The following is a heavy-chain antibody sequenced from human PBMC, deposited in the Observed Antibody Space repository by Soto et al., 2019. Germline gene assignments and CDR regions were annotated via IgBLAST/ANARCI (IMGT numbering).Heavy chain of an antibody. D-gene: IGHD3-3*01. J-gene: IGHJ6*02. V-gene: IGHV3-48*02. CDR2: ISSDSRTI. CDR1: GFSLSDYG. Sequence: VGSLRLSCVASGFSLSDYGVNWVRQAPGKGLEWVSFISSDSRTIYYADSVEGRFTVSRDNARNSVSLQMDSLRDEDAAVYYCARIKLVEWFFINVAVYDMDVWGQGTPVTVSS. CDR3: ARIKLVEWFFINVAVYDMDV.